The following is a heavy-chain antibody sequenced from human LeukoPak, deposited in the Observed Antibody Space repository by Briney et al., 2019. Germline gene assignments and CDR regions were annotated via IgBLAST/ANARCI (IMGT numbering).Heavy chain of an antibody. CDR1: GGSFSGYY. CDR2: INHSGST. D-gene: IGHD3-3*01. V-gene: IGHV4-34*01. CDR3: ARHLRITIFGVVTPGWFDP. Sequence: KPSETLSLTCAVYGGSFSGYYWSWIRQPPGKGLEWIGEINHSGSTNYNPSLKSRVTISVDTSKNQFSLKLSSVTAADTAVYYCARHLRITIFGVVTPGWFDPWGQGTLVTVSS. J-gene: IGHJ5*02.